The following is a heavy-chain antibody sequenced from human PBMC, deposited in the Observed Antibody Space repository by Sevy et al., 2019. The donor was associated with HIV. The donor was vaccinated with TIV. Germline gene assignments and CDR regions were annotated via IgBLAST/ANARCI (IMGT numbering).Heavy chain of an antibody. CDR2: IRSGSTSI. D-gene: IGHD3-9*01. J-gene: IGHJ6*02. CDR3: ARDFLDATQTGYYRKLFNQYYYFGMDV. CDR1: GFILSSYS. Sequence: GGSLRLSCVASGFILSSYSMNWVRQVPGKGLEWVAHIRSGSTSIYYADSVKGRFTISRDDAQSSLFLQMNSLRHDDTAVYYCARDFLDATQTGYYRKLFNQYYYFGMDVWGQGTTVTVSS. V-gene: IGHV3-48*02.